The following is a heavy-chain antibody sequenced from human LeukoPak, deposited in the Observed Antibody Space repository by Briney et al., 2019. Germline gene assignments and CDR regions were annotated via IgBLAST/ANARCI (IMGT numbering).Heavy chain of an antibody. J-gene: IGHJ4*02. CDR1: GFTFSSYA. D-gene: IGHD6-19*01. Sequence: SGGSLRLSCAASGFTFSSYAMSWVRQAPGKGLEWVSAISGSGGSTYYADSVKGRFTISRDNSKNTLYLQMNSLRAEDTAVYYCAKDRGYSSGWPDYWGQGTLVTVSS. V-gene: IGHV3-23*01. CDR3: AKDRGYSSGWPDY. CDR2: ISGSGGST.